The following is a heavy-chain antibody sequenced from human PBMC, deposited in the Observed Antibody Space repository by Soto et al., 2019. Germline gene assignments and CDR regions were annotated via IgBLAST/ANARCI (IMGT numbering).Heavy chain of an antibody. Sequence: EVQLLESGGGLVQPGGSLRLSCAASGFTFSSYAMSWVRQAPGKGLEWVSAISGSGGSTYYADSVKGRFTISRDNSKNTLYLLMNSLRAEDTAVYYCAKDKEDYSSSEYFDYWGQGTLVTVSS. CDR3: AKDKEDYSSSEYFDY. CDR2: ISGSGGST. V-gene: IGHV3-23*01. CDR1: GFTFSSYA. D-gene: IGHD6-13*01. J-gene: IGHJ4*02.